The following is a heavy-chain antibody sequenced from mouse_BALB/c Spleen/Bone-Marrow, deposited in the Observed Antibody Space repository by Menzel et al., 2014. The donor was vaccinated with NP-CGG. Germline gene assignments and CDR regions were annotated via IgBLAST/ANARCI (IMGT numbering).Heavy chain of an antibody. J-gene: IGHJ4*01. CDR1: GFTSSNYW. V-gene: IGHV6-6*02. Sequence: DVQLVESGGGLVQPGGSMKLSCVASGFTSSNYWMNWVRQSPEKGLEWVGEIRLKSNNYATHYAESVKGRFTISRDDSKSSVYLQMNNLRAEDTGIYYCTRDYRDAMDYWGQGTSVTVSS. CDR2: IRLKSNNYAT. D-gene: IGHD2-4*01. CDR3: TRDYRDAMDY.